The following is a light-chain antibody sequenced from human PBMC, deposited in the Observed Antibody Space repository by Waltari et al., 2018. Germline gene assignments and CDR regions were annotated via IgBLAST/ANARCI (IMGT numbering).Light chain of an antibody. Sequence: QSVLTQAPSASGTPGQRVTISCSGGSSNIGNNTVVWYQQLPGTAPKLLIYTNNNRPSGVPDRFSSSKSGTSASRAITGRQSDDEADYYCATWDDRLKRPVFGGGTKLTVL. CDR2: TNN. V-gene: IGLV1-44*01. CDR3: ATWDDRLKRPV. CDR1: SSNIGNNT. J-gene: IGLJ2*01.